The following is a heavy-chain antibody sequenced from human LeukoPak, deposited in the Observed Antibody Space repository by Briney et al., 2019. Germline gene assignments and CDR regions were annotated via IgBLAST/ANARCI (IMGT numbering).Heavy chain of an antibody. CDR2: IWYDGSNK. D-gene: IGHD2-2*01. J-gene: IGHJ4*02. CDR3: ARDQAAHRYCSSTSCYLFDY. Sequence: GGSLRLSCAASGFTFSSYGMHWVRQAPGKGLEWVAVIWYDGSNKYYADSVKGRFTISRDNSKNTLYPQMNSLRAEDTAVYYCARDQAAHRYCSSTSCYLFDYWGQGTLVTVSS. V-gene: IGHV3-33*01. CDR1: GFTFSSYG.